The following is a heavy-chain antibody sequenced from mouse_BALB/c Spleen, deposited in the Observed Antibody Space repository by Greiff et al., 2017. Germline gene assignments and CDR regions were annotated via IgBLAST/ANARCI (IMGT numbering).Heavy chain of an antibody. J-gene: IGHJ3*01. CDR3: ASYYYGSSYASFAY. CDR2: IWAGGST. V-gene: IGHV2-9*02. Sequence: VQLVESGPGLVAPSQSLSITCTVSGFSLTSYGVHWVRQPPGKGLEWLGVIWAGGSTNYNSALMSRLSISKDNSKSQVFLKMNSLQTDDTAMYYCASYYYGSSYASFAYWGQGTLVTVSA. D-gene: IGHD1-1*01. CDR1: GFSLTSYG.